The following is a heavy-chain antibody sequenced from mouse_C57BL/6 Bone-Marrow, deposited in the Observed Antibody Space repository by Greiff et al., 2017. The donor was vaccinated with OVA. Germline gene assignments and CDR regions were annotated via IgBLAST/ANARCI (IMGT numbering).Heavy chain of an antibody. J-gene: IGHJ4*01. Sequence: QVQLKQSGAELARPGASVKLSCKASGYTFTSYGISWVKQRTGQGLEWIGEIYPRSGNTYYNEKFKGKATLTADKSSSTAYMELRSLTSEDSAVYFCALYYYGSSYNYAMDYWGQGTSVTVSS. D-gene: IGHD1-1*01. CDR2: IYPRSGNT. V-gene: IGHV1-81*01. CDR1: GYTFTSYG. CDR3: ALYYYGSSYNYAMDY.